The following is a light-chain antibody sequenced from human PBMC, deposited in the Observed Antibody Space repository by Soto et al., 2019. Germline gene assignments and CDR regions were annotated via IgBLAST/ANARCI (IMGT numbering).Light chain of an antibody. CDR3: QQFDDSRPAFT. CDR1: QTVNSRH. J-gene: IGKJ2*01. V-gene: IGKV3-20*01. CDR2: GAS. Sequence: LTQAPGTLSLSPGERATLSCRASQTVNSRHLNWYQHKPGQAPRLLIYGASIRATGIPDRFSGSRSGADFSHTITRLEPEDSAVYYCQQFDDSRPAFTFGQGTKLEI.